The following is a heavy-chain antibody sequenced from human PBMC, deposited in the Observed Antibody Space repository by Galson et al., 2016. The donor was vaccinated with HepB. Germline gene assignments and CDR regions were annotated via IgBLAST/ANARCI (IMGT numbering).Heavy chain of an antibody. CDR1: GYNFLGYG. D-gene: IGHD6-19*01. J-gene: IGHJ4*02. V-gene: IGHV1-18*01. CDR3: ARDSYSTGWYDL. CDR2: ISAFNGNT. Sequence: SVKVSCKAPGYNFLGYGISWVRQAPGQGLEWMGWISAFNGNTKYAQNLQGRFTMTTDTSTTTASMELRSLRPDDTAIYFCARDSYSTGWYDLGGQGTLVTGSS.